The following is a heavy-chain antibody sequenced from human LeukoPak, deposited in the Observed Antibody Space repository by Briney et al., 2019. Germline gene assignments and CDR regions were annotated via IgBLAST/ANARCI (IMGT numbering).Heavy chain of an antibody. V-gene: IGHV1-69*13. CDR3: AREGTYYDSSGYWSY. CDR1: GSTFSSYA. J-gene: IGHJ4*02. CDR2: IIPIFGTA. D-gene: IGHD3-22*01. Sequence: SVKVSCKASGSTFSSYAISWVRQAPGQGLEWMGGIIPIFGTANYAQKFQGRVTITADESTSTAYMELSSLRSEDTAVYYCAREGTYYDSSGYWSYWGQGTLVTVSS.